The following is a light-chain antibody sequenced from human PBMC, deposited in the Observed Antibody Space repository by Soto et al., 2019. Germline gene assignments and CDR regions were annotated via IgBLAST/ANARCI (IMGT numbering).Light chain of an antibody. V-gene: IGKV1-39*01. CDR2: AES. Sequence: EIPMTQSASCLCASVGDRATMXCRASQRVSNYLTWYQQRPGQARKLLINAESSLHSGVQSRFSGSGSWTDFTLTISSRQPEDFETYYCQQSYSTRERFGQGTKV. J-gene: IGKJ1*01. CDR1: QRVSNY. CDR3: QQSYSTRER.